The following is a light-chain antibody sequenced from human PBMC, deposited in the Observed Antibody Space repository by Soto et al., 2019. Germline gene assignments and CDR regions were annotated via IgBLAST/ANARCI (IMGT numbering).Light chain of an antibody. CDR1: QSVSSTY. J-gene: IGKJ1*01. Sequence: ETVLTQSPGTLSLPPGERAILSCRASQSVSSTYLAWYQQKPGQAPRLLIYGASSRATGIPDRFSGSGSGTDFTLTISRLEPVDFAVYYCQQYNNSLWTFGQGTKVDI. CDR3: QQYNNSLWT. V-gene: IGKV3-20*01. CDR2: GAS.